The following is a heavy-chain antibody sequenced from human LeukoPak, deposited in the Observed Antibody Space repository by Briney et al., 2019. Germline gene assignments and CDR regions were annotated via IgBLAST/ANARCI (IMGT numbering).Heavy chain of an antibody. CDR1: GFTFSSYG. CDR3: ARDHSFAGTTPDY. D-gene: IGHD1-7*01. V-gene: IGHV3-33*01. CDR2: IWYDGSNK. Sequence: PGRFLRLSCAASGFTFSSYGMHWVRQAPGKGLEWVAVIWYDGSNKYYADSVKGRFTISRDNSKNTLYLQMNSLRAEDTAVYYCARDHSFAGTTPDYWGQGTLVTVSS. J-gene: IGHJ4*02.